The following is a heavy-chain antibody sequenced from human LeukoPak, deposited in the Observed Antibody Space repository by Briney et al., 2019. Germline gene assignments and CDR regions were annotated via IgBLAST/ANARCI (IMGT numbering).Heavy chain of an antibody. D-gene: IGHD2-15*01. V-gene: IGHV4-30-2*01. CDR1: GGSISSGGYS. CDR3: ARSRDWCSGGSCLIDY. J-gene: IGHJ4*02. CDR2: IYHSGST. Sequence: SETLSLTCAVSGGSISSGGYSWSWIRQPPGKGLEWIGYIYHSGSTYYNPSLKSRVTISVDRSKNQFSLKLSSVTAADTAVYYCARSRDWCSGGSCLIDYWGQGTLVTVSS.